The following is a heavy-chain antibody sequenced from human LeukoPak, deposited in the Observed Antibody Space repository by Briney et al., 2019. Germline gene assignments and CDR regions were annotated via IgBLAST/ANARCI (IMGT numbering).Heavy chain of an antibody. D-gene: IGHD6-19*01. J-gene: IGHJ4*02. Sequence: SETLSLTCTVSGGSISSYYWSWLRQSPGKGLEWIGHIYFSGRTTYNPSLGSRLTISADTSTSQLSLKLSSVTAADTAVYYCARDRYQWLATFDYWGQGTLVTVSS. CDR3: ARDRYQWLATFDY. CDR2: IYFSGRT. V-gene: IGHV4-59*12. CDR1: GGSISSYY.